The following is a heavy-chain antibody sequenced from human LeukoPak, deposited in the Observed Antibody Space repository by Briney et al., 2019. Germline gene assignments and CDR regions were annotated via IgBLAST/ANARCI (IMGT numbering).Heavy chain of an antibody. CDR3: ARGPYLWFGELLY. V-gene: IGHV4-38-2*01. CDR2: IYHSGST. CDR1: GYSFSSGYY. D-gene: IGHD3-10*01. Sequence: MTSETLSLTCAVSGYSFSSGYYWGWIRQPPGKGLEWIGSIYHSGSTYYNPSLKSRVTISVDTSKNQFSLKLSSVTAADTAVYYCARGPYLWFGELLYWGQGTLVTVSS. J-gene: IGHJ4*02.